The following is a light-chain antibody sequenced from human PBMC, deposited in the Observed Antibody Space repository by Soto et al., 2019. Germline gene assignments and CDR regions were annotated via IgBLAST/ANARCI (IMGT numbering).Light chain of an antibody. CDR1: PGPVTSTHY. CDR2: DTS. CDR3: LLSYSGDVV. Sequence: QTVLTQDPSLTVSPGGTVTLTCDSSPGPVTSTHYPYWFQQKPGQAPRTLIYDTSNRHSWTPARFSGSLLGGKAALTLSGAQPEDEAEYHCLLSYSGDVVFGGGTKVTVL. V-gene: IGLV7-46*01. J-gene: IGLJ3*02.